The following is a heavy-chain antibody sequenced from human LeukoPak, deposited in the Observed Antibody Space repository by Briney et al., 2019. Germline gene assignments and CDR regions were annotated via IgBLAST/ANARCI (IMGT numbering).Heavy chain of an antibody. D-gene: IGHD3-9*01. V-gene: IGHV5-51*01. CDR2: IYPGDSDN. CDR1: GYSFTSYW. CDR3: ARQPYDTVIWFDP. Sequence: GESLKTSCKGSGYSFTSYWIGWGRQMPGKGLEWMGIIYPGDSDNRYSPSFQGQVTISADTYITPDYLQWSRLKVSDTAMYYGARQPYDTVIWFDPWGQGTLVTVSS. J-gene: IGHJ5*02.